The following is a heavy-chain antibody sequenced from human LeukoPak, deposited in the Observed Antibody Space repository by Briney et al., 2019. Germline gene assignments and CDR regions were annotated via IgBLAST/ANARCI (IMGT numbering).Heavy chain of an antibody. CDR3: ANRFCTSSGCGVAY. V-gene: IGHV3-30*18. Sequence: PGRSLRLSCAASRFTFSNYGMLWVRQAPGKGLEGVAVVSYDGSDKHYADAVKGRFNISRDNSKNTLYLQVNSLRGDDTAVYYCANRFCTSSGCGVAYWGQGTLVTVSS. CDR1: RFTFSNYG. D-gene: IGHD2-2*01. J-gene: IGHJ4*02. CDR2: VSYDGSDK.